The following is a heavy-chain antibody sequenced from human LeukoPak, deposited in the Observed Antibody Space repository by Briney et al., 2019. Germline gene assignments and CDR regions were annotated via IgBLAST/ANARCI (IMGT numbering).Heavy chain of an antibody. Sequence: GGSLRLSCAASGFTFSTYGMHWVRQAPGKGLEWVAVIWYDGSNKYYGDSLKGRFTISRDNSKNTLYLQMNSLRAEDTAVYYCARDNYYDSGGYYYPGYFDCWGQGTLVTVSS. CDR1: GFTFSTYG. J-gene: IGHJ4*02. CDR2: IWYDGSNK. CDR3: ARDNYYDSGGYYYPGYFDC. D-gene: IGHD3-22*01. V-gene: IGHV3-33*08.